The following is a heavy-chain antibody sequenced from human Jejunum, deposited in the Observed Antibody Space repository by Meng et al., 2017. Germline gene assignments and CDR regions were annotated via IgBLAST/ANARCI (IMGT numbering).Heavy chain of an antibody. J-gene: IGHJ4*02. D-gene: IGHD3-3*01. CDR3: ARSFWNYYYIDY. Sequence: QLQLQESGPGLVKPSETLSLTCTVSGDSISSSSYYWGWIRQPPGKGLEWIGSMYYSGGTYYNPSLKSRVTISVDASKNQFSLKLSSVTAADTAAYYCARSFWNYYYIDYWGQGALVTVSS. V-gene: IGHV4-39*01. CDR2: MYYSGGT. CDR1: GDSISSSSYY.